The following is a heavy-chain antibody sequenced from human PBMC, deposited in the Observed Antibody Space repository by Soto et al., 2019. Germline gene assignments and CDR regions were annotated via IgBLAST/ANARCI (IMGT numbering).Heavy chain of an antibody. CDR2: IYATGTT. CDR1: GASISCFY. D-gene: IGHD1-1*01. CDR3: ARDGTKTLRDWFDP. V-gene: IGHV4-4*07. Sequence: SETLSLTCTVSGASISCFYWSWIRKSAGKGLEWIGRIYATGTTDYNPSLKSRVMMSVDTSKKQFSLKLRSVTAADTAVYYCARDGTKTLRDWFDPWGQGISVTVSS. J-gene: IGHJ5*02.